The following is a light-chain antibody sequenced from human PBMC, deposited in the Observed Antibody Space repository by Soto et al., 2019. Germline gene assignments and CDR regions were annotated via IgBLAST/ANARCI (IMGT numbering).Light chain of an antibody. CDR3: QAYDNRLRGWV. CDR1: SSNFGAGHD. Sequence: QSVLTQPPSVSGAPGQTVTISCTGSSSNFGAGHDVHWYQQLSGTAPKLLIYSDFNRPSGVPARFSGSRSCTSASLAITGLQAEDGGTYYLQAYDNRLRGWVVGRGTKLTVL. J-gene: IGLJ3*02. CDR2: SDF. V-gene: IGLV1-40*01.